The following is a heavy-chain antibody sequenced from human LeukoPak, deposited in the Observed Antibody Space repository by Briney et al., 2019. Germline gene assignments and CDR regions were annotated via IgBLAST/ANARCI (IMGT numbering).Heavy chain of an antibody. CDR1: GFTFSSYW. V-gene: IGHV3-21*01. CDR3: ARKDRLGYSYGQGPFDF. CDR2: ISSSGSYI. Sequence: GGSLRLSCAASGFTFSSYWMSWVRQAPGKGLEWVSSISSSGSYIYYADSVKGRFTISRDNAKNSLYLQMNSLRAEDTAVYYCARKDRLGYSYGQGPFDFWGQGTLVTVSS. D-gene: IGHD5-18*01. J-gene: IGHJ4*02.